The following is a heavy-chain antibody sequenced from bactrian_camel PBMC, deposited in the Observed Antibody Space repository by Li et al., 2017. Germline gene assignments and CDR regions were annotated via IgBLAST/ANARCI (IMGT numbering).Heavy chain of an antibody. CDR3: AGDAYVGTYYCAFNY. V-gene: IGHV3S6*01. Sequence: VQLVESGGGLVQPGGSLRLSCAASGFAFNDNWMHWVRQAPGKGLEWVSSIYTEDQDQDSADSVRGRFTISSDNSKNMLYLQMNSLKPEDTAVYYCAGDAYVGTYYCAFNYWGQGTQVT. CDR2: IYTEDQDQ. CDR1: GFAFNDNW. J-gene: IGHJ4*01. D-gene: IGHD2*01.